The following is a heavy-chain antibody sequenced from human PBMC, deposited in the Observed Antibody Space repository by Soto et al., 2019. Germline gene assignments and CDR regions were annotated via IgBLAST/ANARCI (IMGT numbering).Heavy chain of an antibody. CDR2: INPNSGGT. V-gene: IGHV1-2*02. CDR1: GYTFTGYY. J-gene: IGHJ4*02. Sequence: ASVKVSCKASGYTFTGYYMHWVRQAPGQGLEWMGWINPNSGGTNYAQKFQGRVTMTRDTSISTAYMELSRLRSDDTAVYYCARGPEWYSRSWYPFDYWGQGTLVTVSS. D-gene: IGHD6-13*01. CDR3: ARGPEWYSRSWYPFDY.